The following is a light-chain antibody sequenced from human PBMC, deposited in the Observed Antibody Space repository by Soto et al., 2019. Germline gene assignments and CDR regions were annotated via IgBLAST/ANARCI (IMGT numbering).Light chain of an antibody. J-gene: IGLJ2*01. CDR1: DTDIVTYKVV. CDR2: EGT. V-gene: IGLV2-23*01. Sequence: QSALTQPASVSGSPGQSITISCTGTDTDIVTYKVVVSWYQQHAGRAPKVLIYEGTKRPSGVSDRFSGSTSGNTASLTISRLQAEDEADYYCCSYTDNVLFGGGTKLTVL. CDR3: CSYTDNVL.